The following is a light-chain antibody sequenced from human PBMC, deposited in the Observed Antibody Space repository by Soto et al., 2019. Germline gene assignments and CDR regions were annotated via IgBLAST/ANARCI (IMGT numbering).Light chain of an antibody. J-gene: IGKJ5*01. Sequence: ETVMTQSPDTLSVSLGKRATLSSRASQSVSSNLAWYQQKPGQAPRLLIYGASTRATGIPARFSGSGSGTEFTLTISSLQSEEFAVYYCQQYNNWPITFGQGTRLEIK. V-gene: IGKV3-15*01. CDR2: GAS. CDR3: QQYNNWPIT. CDR1: QSVSSN.